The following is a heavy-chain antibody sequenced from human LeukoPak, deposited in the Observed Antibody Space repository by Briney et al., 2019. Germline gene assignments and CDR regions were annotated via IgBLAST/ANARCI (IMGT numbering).Heavy chain of an antibody. CDR2: INPNSGGT. CDR1: GYTFTGYY. CDR3: AREGLYQLLVREGWAVAGQRLGWFDP. V-gene: IGHV1-2*02. Sequence: EASVKVSCKASGYTFTGYYMHWVRQAPGQGLEWMGWINPNSGGTNYAQKFQGRVTMTRDTSISTAYMELSRLRSDDTAVYYCAREGLYQLLVREGWAVAGQRLGWFDPWGQGTLVTVSS. J-gene: IGHJ5*02. D-gene: IGHD2-2*01.